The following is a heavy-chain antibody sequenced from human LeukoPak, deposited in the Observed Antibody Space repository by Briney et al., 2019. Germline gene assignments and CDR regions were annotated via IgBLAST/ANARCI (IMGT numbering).Heavy chain of an antibody. Sequence: PSETLSLTCTASAGSISSSSYYWGWIRQPPGKGLEWIGSIYYSGSTYYNPSLKSRVTISVDTSKNQFSLKLSSVTAADTAVYYCARHLKQQLVPHYYYGMDVWGQGTTVTVSS. V-gene: IGHV4-39*01. CDR2: IYYSGST. D-gene: IGHD6-13*01. CDR3: ARHLKQQLVPHYYYGMDV. J-gene: IGHJ6*02. CDR1: AGSISSSSYY.